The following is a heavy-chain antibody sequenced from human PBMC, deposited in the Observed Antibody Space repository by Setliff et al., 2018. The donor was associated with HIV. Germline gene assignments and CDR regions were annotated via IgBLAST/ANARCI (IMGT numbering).Heavy chain of an antibody. CDR2: IIPILGIA. Sequence: TFSSYAISWVRQAPGQGLEWMGGIIPILGIANYAQKFQGRVTITADTSVSTAYLQISSLKAEDIAVYYCARDGYYYDSSGHLAYYFDYWGQGTLVTVSS. CDR3: ARDGYYYDSSGHLAYYFDY. J-gene: IGHJ4*02. D-gene: IGHD3-22*01. CDR1: TFSSYA. V-gene: IGHV1-69*10.